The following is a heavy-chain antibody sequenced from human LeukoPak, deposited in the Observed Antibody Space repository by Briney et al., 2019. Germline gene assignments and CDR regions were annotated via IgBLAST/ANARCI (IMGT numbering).Heavy chain of an antibody. J-gene: IGHJ4*02. CDR1: GFTVRSYH. V-gene: IGHV3-74*03. Sequence: GGSLRLSCAASGFTVRSYHMSWVRQAPGQGLVWVARITSDGTSISYAESVKGRFTISRDNAKNTLYLQMNSLRVDDTAIYYCARDWYHAIDYWGQGTLVTVSS. D-gene: IGHD2-2*01. CDR2: ITSDGTSI. CDR3: ARDWYHAIDY.